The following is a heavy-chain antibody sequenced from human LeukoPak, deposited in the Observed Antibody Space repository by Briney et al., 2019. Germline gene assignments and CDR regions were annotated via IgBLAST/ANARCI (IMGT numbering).Heavy chain of an antibody. D-gene: IGHD3-22*01. CDR3: ARVACITMIVVLITDDAFDI. J-gene: IGHJ3*02. CDR1: GDSISRYY. V-gene: IGHV4-4*07. Sequence: SETLSLTCSVSGDSISRYYWSWIRQPAGKGLEWIGRIYNGGIITYNPSLKSRVTMSIDTSNNQFSLRLRFVTAADTAVYYCARVACITMIVVLITDDAFDIWGQGTMVTVSS. CDR2: IYNGGII.